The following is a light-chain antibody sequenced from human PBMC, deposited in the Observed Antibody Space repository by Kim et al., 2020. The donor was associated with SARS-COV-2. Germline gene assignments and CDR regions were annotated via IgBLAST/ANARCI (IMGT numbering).Light chain of an antibody. J-gene: IGLJ3*02. CDR3: HSWDSSGNHWV. CDR2: ANN. CDR1: SLRTYF. V-gene: IGLV3-19*02. Sequence: SSELTQDPAVSVALGQTVSVTCQGDSLRTYFASWYQLKPGQAPLRVIYANNYRPSGIPDRFSGSTSGNTASLTITGTQAEDEADYYCHSWDSSGNHWVFGGGTKLTVL.